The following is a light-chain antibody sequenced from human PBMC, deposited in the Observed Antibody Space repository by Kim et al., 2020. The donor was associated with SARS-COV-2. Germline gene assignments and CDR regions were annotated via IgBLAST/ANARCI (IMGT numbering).Light chain of an antibody. CDR3: QAWDTTVV. CDR1: QLGDKY. V-gene: IGLV3-1*01. J-gene: IGLJ2*01. CDR2: QDK. Sequence: SYELTQPPSVYVSPGQTASITCSGDQLGDKYVCWYQQKPGQSPVLVIYQDKNRPSGIPERFSGSNSGNTATLTISGTQAMDEADYYCQAWDTTVVFGGGT.